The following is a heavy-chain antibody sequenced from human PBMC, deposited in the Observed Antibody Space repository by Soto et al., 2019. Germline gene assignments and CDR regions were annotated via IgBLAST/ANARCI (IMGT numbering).Heavy chain of an antibody. J-gene: IGHJ4*02. CDR2: IIPIFGTA. D-gene: IGHD2-21*02. Sequence: ASVKVSCKASGGTFSSYAISWVRQAPGQGLEWMGGIIPIFGTANYAQKFQGRVTITADESTSTAYMELSSLRSEDTAVYYCAREAGVVVTAKQPSFDYWGQGTLVTVSS. CDR1: GGTFSSYA. CDR3: AREAGVVVTAKQPSFDY. V-gene: IGHV1-69*13.